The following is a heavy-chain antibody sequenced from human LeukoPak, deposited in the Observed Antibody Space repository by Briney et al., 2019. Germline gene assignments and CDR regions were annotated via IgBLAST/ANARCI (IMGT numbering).Heavy chain of an antibody. V-gene: IGHV4-59*01. D-gene: IGHD3-10*01. J-gene: IGHJ4*02. CDR1: GXSISSYY. Sequence: PSETLSLTCTVSGXSISSYYWSWIRQPPGKGLEWIGYIYYSGSTNYNPSRKSRVTISVDTSKNQFSLKLSSVTAADTAVYYCARVGTYGSGSYLSWLDYWGQGTLVTVSS. CDR3: ARVGTYGSGSYLSWLDY. CDR2: IYYSGST.